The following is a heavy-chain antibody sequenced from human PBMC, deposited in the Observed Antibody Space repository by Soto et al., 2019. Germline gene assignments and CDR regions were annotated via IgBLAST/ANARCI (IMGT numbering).Heavy chain of an antibody. CDR2: IYYSGST. D-gene: IGHD6-13*01. V-gene: IGHV4-31*03. Sequence: QVQLQESGPGLVKPSQTLSLTCTVSGGSISSGGYYWSWIRQHPGKCLEWIGYIYYSGSTYYNPSLTMRVTISVDTSKNQFSLKLSSVTAADTAVYYCARVFSDSSSFFDPWGQGTLVTVSS. CDR1: GGSISSGGYY. CDR3: ARVFSDSSSFFDP. J-gene: IGHJ5*02.